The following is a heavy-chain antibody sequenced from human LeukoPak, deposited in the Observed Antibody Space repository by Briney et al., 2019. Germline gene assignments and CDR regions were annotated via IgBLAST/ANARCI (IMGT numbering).Heavy chain of an antibody. J-gene: IGHJ4*02. CDR1: GFTVSDHY. CDR2: ISTSGSNI. CDR3: ARDLFGGWYQLDY. V-gene: IGHV3-11*04. Sequence: GGSVRLSYAVSGFTVSDHYMSSVRQAGGGGRECVSYISTSGSNIYYEDSVKGRFTITRDKANNSLYLQMKSLKAEDTAVYYCARDLFGGWYQLDYWGQGTLVTVSS. D-gene: IGHD6-19*01.